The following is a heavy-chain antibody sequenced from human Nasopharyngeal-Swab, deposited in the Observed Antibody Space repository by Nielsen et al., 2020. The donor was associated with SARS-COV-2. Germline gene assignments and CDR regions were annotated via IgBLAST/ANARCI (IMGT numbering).Heavy chain of an antibody. Sequence: ASVKVSCKASGYTFTNHFMHWVRQAPGQGLEWMGMINPSGGSTGYAQKFQGRVTITADKSTSTAYMELSSLRSEDTAVYYCAVLYSSSSGYFDYWGQGTLVTVSS. J-gene: IGHJ4*02. V-gene: IGHV1-46*01. D-gene: IGHD6-6*01. CDR3: AVLYSSSSGYFDY. CDR2: INPSGGST. CDR1: GYTFTNHF.